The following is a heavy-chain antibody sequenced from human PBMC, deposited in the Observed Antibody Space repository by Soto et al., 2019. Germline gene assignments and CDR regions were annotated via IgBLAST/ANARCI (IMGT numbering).Heavy chain of an antibody. CDR3: AKPTGRLVRPDAFDI. Sequence: QVQLVESGGGSVKPGGSLRLSCAASGFTFTDYYMTWIRQAPGKGLEWISYIDTIGSTVFYADSVKGRFTLSRDNARNSLYLQMNSLRAEDTAVYYCAKPTGRLVRPDAFDIWGQGTMVTVSS. V-gene: IGHV3-11*01. CDR2: IDTIGSTV. D-gene: IGHD6-6*01. CDR1: GFTFTDYY. J-gene: IGHJ3*02.